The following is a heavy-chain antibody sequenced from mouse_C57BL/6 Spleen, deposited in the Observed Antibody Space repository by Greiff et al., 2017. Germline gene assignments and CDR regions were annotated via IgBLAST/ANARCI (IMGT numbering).Heavy chain of an antibody. CDR1: GYTFTSYW. Sequence: QVQLQQSGTELVKPGASVKLSCKASGYTFTSYWMHWVKQRPGQGLEWIGNINPSTGGPTYNEKFKSKATMTVDKSSSTAYMQLSSLTSEDSAVYYCARATGASFAYWGQGTLVTVSA. CDR3: ARATGASFAY. D-gene: IGHD1-1*02. V-gene: IGHV1-53*01. J-gene: IGHJ3*01. CDR2: INPSTGGP.